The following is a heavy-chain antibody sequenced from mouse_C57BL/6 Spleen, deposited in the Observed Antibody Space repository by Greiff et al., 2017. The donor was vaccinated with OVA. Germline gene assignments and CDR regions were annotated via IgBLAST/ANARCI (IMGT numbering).Heavy chain of an antibody. Sequence: EVKVVESGEGLVKPGGSLKLSCAAYGFTFSSYAMSWVRQTPEKRLEWVAYISSGGDYIYYADTVKGRFTISRDNARNTLYLQMSSLKSEDTAMYYCTRVKGYFDYWGQGTTLTVSS. CDR3: TRVKGYFDY. D-gene: IGHD1-3*01. CDR2: ISSGGDYI. CDR1: GFTFSSYA. V-gene: IGHV5-9-1*02. J-gene: IGHJ2*01.